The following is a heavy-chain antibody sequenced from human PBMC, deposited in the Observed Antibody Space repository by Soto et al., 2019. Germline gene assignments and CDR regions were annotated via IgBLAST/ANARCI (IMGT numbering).Heavy chain of an antibody. CDR2: ISGSGGST. CDR1: GFTFSSYA. Sequence: GGSLRLSCAASGFTFSSYAMSWVRQAPGKGLEWVSAISGSGGSTYYADFVKGRFTISRDNSKNTLYLQMNSLRAEDTAVYYCAKGPAAPPTSSGCRWFDYWGQGTLVTVSS. V-gene: IGHV3-23*01. CDR3: AKGPAAPPTSSGCRWFDY. J-gene: IGHJ4*02. D-gene: IGHD6-19*01.